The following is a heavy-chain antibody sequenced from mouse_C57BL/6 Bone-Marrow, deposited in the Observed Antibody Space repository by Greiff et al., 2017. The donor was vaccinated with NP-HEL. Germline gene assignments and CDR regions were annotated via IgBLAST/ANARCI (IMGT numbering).Heavy chain of an antibody. CDR3: ARCYYDYGNWYFDV. CDR1: GYTFTSYG. D-gene: IGHD2-4*01. V-gene: IGHV1-81*01. Sequence: VQLQQSGAELARPGASVKLSCKASGYTFTSYGISWVKQRTGQGLEWIGEIYPRSGNTYYNEKFKGKATLTADTSSSTAYMELRSLTSEDSAVYFCARCYYDYGNWYFDVWGTGTTVTVSS. J-gene: IGHJ1*03. CDR2: IYPRSGNT.